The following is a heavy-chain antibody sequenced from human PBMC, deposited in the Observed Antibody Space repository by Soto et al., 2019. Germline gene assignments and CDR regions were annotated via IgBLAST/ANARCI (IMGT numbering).Heavy chain of an antibody. D-gene: IGHD5-18*01. CDR3: VSDRGYGHASVPYS. Sequence: QAQLVEAGGGVVQPGRSLRLSCAASGFAFSSYGMHWDRQAPGTGLEWVAVISYDGSLQHYADSVKGRFTISRDNSKNMVLLQMSSLRAEDTAVYYCVSDRGYGHASVPYSWGQGTLVSASS. CDR1: GFAFSSYG. CDR2: ISYDGSLQ. J-gene: IGHJ4*02. V-gene: IGHV3-30*03.